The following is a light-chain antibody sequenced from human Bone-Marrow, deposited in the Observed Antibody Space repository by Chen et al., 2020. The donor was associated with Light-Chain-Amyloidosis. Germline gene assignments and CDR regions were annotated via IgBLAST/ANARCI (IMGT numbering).Light chain of an antibody. J-gene: IGKJ1*01. Sequence: DVLMTQSPVSLSVTPGQSASISCRSSRSLLHSDGHTYVNWFHQRPGQSPRRLIYQVSKRVAGVPDRISGSVSGTNFTLLITRMEAEDVVIYYCMQSTHWPPWTFGQGTTMEI. CDR3: MQSTHWPPWT. V-gene: IGKV2-30*02. CDR1: RSLLHSDGHTY. CDR2: QVS.